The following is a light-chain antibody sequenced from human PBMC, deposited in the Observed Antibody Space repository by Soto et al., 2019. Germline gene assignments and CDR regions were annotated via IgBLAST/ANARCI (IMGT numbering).Light chain of an antibody. V-gene: IGKV1-39*01. Sequence: DIQMTQSPSSLSASVGDRVTITCRASQSISSHLNWYQQKPGKAPQLLIYEASSLQGGVPSRLSGSGSGTDFTLTISRLQADDFAIYYCQQRYSMPLTFGPG. CDR3: QQRYSMPLT. CDR1: QSISSH. J-gene: IGKJ3*01. CDR2: EAS.